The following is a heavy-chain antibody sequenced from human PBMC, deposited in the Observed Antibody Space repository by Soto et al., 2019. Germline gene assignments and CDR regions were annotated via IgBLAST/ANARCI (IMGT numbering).Heavy chain of an antibody. CDR2: ISAYNTNT. CDR3: ARDTPPTDY. Sequence: QVQLVQSGAEVKKPGASVKVSCKTSGYTFTSYHISWVRQAPGQGLEWMGWISAYNTNTNYAQMFQGRVTMTTATLTSTAYMELRSLRSDDTAVYYCARDTPPTDYWGQGTLVTVSS. CDR1: GYTFTSYH. V-gene: IGHV1-18*01. J-gene: IGHJ4*02.